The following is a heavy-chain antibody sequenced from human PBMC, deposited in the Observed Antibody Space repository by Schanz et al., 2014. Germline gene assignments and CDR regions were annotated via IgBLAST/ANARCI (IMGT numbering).Heavy chain of an antibody. CDR1: GYIFINSG. V-gene: IGHV1-18*01. D-gene: IGHD3-9*01. CDR3: ARDAADFYDILTEEDY. Sequence: QDQLLQSGAAVKKPGATVKVSCKASGYIFINSGISWGRQAPGQGLEWMGWISVYNHNKEYDQKFQGRVTMTTDTSTSTAYMALTDLRSDDTAVYYCARDAADFYDILTEEDYWGQGTLVTVSS. J-gene: IGHJ4*02. CDR2: ISVYNHNK.